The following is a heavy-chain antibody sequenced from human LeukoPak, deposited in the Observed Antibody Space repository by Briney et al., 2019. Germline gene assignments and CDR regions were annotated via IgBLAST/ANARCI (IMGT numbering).Heavy chain of an antibody. CDR1: GYTFTSYD. Sequence: ASVKVSCKASGYTFTSYDINWVRQATGQGLEWMGWMNPNSGNTGYAQKFQGRVTMTRNTSISTAYIELSSLRSEDTAVYYCARGGLRFLEWLYYYYYYGMDVWGQGTTVTVSS. V-gene: IGHV1-8*01. J-gene: IGHJ6*02. CDR3: ARGGLRFLEWLYYYYYYGMDV. CDR2: MNPNSGNT. D-gene: IGHD3-3*01.